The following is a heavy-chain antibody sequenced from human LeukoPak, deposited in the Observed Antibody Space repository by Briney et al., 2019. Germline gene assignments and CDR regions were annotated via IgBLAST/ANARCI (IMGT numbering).Heavy chain of an antibody. D-gene: IGHD3-10*01. CDR1: GGSISSSSYY. Sequence: PSETLSLTCTVSGGSISSSSYYWGWIRQPPGKGLEWIGSIYYSGSTYYNPSLKSRVTISVDTSKNQFSLKLSSVTAADTAVYYCARVGGSGSYLIDVWGKGTTVTVSS. CDR3: ARVGGSGSYLIDV. J-gene: IGHJ6*04. CDR2: IYYSGST. V-gene: IGHV4-39*07.